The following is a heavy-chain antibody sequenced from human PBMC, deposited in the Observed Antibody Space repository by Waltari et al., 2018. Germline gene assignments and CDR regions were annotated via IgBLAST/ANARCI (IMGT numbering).Heavy chain of an antibody. CDR3: ARAGGSGSNWEWLGYYYYGMDV. V-gene: IGHV4-61*02. J-gene: IGHJ6*02. Sequence: QVQLQESGPGLVKPSQTLSLTCTVSGGSIRRGRYHWGWIRQPAGEGVEWIGRSYTSGSTNYNPALKSRVTISVDTSKNQFSLKLSSVTAADTAVYYCARAGGSGSNWEWLGYYYYGMDVWGQGTTVTVSS. CDR2: SYTSGST. CDR1: GGSIRRGRYH. D-gene: IGHD3-10*01.